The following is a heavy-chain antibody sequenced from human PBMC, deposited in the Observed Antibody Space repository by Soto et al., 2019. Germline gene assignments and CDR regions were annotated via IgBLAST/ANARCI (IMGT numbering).Heavy chain of an antibody. Sequence: EVRRVQSGGGLVQPGGSLRLSCAASLFIVSDNYMSWVRQAPGKGLEWVSLIYSGGGTDYAESVKGRFTISRDNAKNTLYLQINSLKAEDTGSYYCATRMTTAPYWGQGTVVTVSS. J-gene: IGHJ4*02. CDR2: IYSGGGT. CDR1: LFIVSDNY. CDR3: ATRMTTAPY. V-gene: IGHV3-66*01. D-gene: IGHD4-17*01.